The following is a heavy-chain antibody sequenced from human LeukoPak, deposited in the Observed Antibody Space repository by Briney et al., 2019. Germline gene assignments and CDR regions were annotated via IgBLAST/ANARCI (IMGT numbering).Heavy chain of an antibody. CDR2: INPSGGST. V-gene: IGHV1-46*01. CDR3: ARVGLYHTFDY. CDR1: GYTFTSYY. J-gene: IGHJ4*02. D-gene: IGHD1-14*01. Sequence: ASVKVSCKASGYTFTSYYMHWVRQAPGQGLEWMGIINPSGGSTSYAQKFQGRVTMTRDTSTSTVYMELSSLRSEDMAIYYCARVGLYHTFDYWGQGTLVTVSS.